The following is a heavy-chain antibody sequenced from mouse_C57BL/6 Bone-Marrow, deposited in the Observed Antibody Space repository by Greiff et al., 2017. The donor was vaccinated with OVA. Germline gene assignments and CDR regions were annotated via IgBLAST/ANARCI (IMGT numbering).Heavy chain of an antibody. D-gene: IGHD2-13*01. CDR2: INPSTGGT. J-gene: IGHJ2*01. V-gene: IGHV1-42*01. CDR3: ARWGDYYIDY. Sequence: EVQLQQSGPELVKPGASVKISCKASGYSFTGYYMNWVKQSPEKSLEWIGEINPSTGGTTYNQKFKAKATLTVDKSSSTAYMQLKGLTTEDSAVYYCARWGDYYIDYWGQGTTLTV. CDR1: GYSFTGYY.